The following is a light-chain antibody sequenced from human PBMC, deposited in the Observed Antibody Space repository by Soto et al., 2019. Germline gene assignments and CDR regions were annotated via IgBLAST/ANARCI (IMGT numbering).Light chain of an antibody. CDR2: AAS. Sequence: EIMMTQSPATLSVSPGERATLSCRASQSVSSNLAWYQQKPGQAPRLLIYAASTRATGIPARFSGSGSGTEFTLTISSLQYEDFAVYYCQQYNYWPLFTFGPGTKVDIK. CDR1: QSVSSN. J-gene: IGKJ3*01. CDR3: QQYNYWPLFT. V-gene: IGKV3-15*01.